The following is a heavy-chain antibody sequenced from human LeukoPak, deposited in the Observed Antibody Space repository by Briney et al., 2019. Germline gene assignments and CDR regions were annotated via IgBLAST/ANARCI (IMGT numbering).Heavy chain of an antibody. CDR2: IYYSGST. CDR3: ARVKGDSSSWYFDY. D-gene: IGHD6-13*01. CDR1: GGSISSGDYY. Sequence: PSETLSLTCTVSGGSISSGDYYWGWIRQPPGKGLEWIGYIYYSGSTYYNPSLKSRVTISVDTSKNQFSLKLSSVTAADTAVYYCARVKGDSSSWYFDYWGQGTLVTVSS. J-gene: IGHJ4*02. V-gene: IGHV4-30-4*02.